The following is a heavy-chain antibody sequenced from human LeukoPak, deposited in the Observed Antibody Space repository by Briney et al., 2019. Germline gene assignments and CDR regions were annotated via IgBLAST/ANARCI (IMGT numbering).Heavy chain of an antibody. CDR1: GYTFTRYA. J-gene: IGHJ4*02. D-gene: IGHD3-22*01. Sequence: GASVKVSCKASGYTFTRYAINWLRQAPGQGLEWMGWINMYTANPAYAQGFTERFVFSLDTSVTTAYLQISNLKTEDTAVYYCAXHXNDGDFDYWGQGTLVTVSS. CDR2: INMYTANP. V-gene: IGHV7-4-1*02. CDR3: AXHXNDGDFDY.